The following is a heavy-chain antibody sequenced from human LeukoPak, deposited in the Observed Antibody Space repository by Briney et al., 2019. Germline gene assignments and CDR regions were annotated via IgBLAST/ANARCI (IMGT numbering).Heavy chain of an antibody. Sequence: AASVKVSCKASGYTFTSYGISRVRQAPGQGLEWMGWISAYNGNTNYAQKLQGRVTMTTDTSTSTAYMELRSLRSDDTAVYYCARGHCSSTSCSSYQRAFDIWGQGTMVTVSS. CDR3: ARGHCSSTSCSSYQRAFDI. CDR1: GYTFTSYG. V-gene: IGHV1-18*01. CDR2: ISAYNGNT. D-gene: IGHD2-2*01. J-gene: IGHJ3*02.